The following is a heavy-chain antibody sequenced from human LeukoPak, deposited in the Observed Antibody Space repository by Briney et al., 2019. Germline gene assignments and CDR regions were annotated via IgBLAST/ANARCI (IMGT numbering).Heavy chain of an antibody. V-gene: IGHV3-7*01. J-gene: IGHJ3*02. CDR3: AKGATYCSSASCPDVFDI. CDR1: GFTFSSYW. D-gene: IGHD2-2*01. Sequence: PGGSLRLSCAASGFTFSSYWMSWVRQAPGKGLEWVANIKQDGSEKYYADSVKGRFTISRDNSKNTLYLQMNSLRVDDTAVYYCAKGATYCSSASCPDVFDIWGQGTMVTVSS. CDR2: IKQDGSEK.